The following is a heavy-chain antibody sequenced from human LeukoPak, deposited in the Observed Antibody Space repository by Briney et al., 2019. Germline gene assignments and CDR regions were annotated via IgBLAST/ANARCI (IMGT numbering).Heavy chain of an antibody. CDR1: GYTFTNNY. V-gene: IGHV1-46*01. CDR2: IHPRDGST. CDR3: ARDQEAFDY. J-gene: IGHJ4*02. Sequence: ASVKVSCKASGYTFTNNYLHWVRQAPGQGLEWMGMIHPRDGSTSYAQNFQGRVTVTRDTSTSTVHMELSGLRSEDTAVYYCARDQEAFDYWGQGTLVTVSS.